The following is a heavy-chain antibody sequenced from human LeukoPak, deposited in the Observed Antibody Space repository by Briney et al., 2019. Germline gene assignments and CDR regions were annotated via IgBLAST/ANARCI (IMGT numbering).Heavy chain of an antibody. CDR2: INHSGST. CDR1: GGFFSGYY. V-gene: IGHV4-34*01. D-gene: IGHD3-22*01. Sequence: SETLSLTCAVYGGFFSGYYWSWIRQPPGKGLEWIGEINHSGSTNYNPSLKSRVTISIDTSKNQFSLKLSSVTAADTAVYYCASAYYDSSGYKGSHAFDIWGQGTMVTVSS. J-gene: IGHJ3*02. CDR3: ASAYYDSSGYKGSHAFDI.